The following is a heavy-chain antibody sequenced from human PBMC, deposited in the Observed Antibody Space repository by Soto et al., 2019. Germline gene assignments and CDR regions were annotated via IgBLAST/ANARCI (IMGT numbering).Heavy chain of an antibody. V-gene: IGHV4-31*03. J-gene: IGHJ6*02. CDR2: IYYSGST. CDR1: GGSISSGGYY. Sequence: SETLSLTCTVSGGSISSGGYYWSLIRQHPGKGLEWIGYIYYSGSTFYNPSLKSRVTISVDTSKNQFSLHLTSVTAADTAVYFCAREDDGGDSLDVWGQGTTVTVSS. CDR3: AREDDGGDSLDV. D-gene: IGHD2-21*02.